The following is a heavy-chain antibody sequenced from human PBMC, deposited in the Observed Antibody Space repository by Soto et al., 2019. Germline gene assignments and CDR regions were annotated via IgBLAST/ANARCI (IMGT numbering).Heavy chain of an antibody. J-gene: IGHJ5*02. CDR1: GYTFTSYG. CDR3: TGDYSGWCDP. D-gene: IGHD2-15*01. CDR2: ISAYNGNT. Sequence: QVQLVQSGAEVKKPGASVKVSCKASGYTFTSYGISWVRQAPGQGLEWMGWISAYNGNTNFAQKRQGRVPMTTDTATITAYIVMRTVRSDDKTVHYCTGDYSGWCDPWGQRTLITVSS. V-gene: IGHV1-18*01.